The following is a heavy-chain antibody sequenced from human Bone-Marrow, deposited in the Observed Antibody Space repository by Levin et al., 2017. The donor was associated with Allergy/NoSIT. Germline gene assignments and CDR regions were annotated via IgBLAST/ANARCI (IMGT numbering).Heavy chain of an antibody. D-gene: IGHD3-3*01. CDR1: GFTFSSYA. V-gene: IGHV3-23*01. J-gene: IGHJ4*02. Sequence: GESLKISCAASGFTFSSYAMSWVRQAPGKGLEWVSAISGSGGSTYYADSVKGRFTISRDNSKNTLYLQMNSLRAEDTAVYYCARAERGFLEWLLWDFDYWGQGTLVTVSS. CDR3: ARAERGFLEWLLWDFDY. CDR2: ISGSGGST.